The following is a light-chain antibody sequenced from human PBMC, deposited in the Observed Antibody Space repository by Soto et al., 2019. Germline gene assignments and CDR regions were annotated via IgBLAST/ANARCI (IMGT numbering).Light chain of an antibody. V-gene: IGKV3-15*01. CDR3: QQYGSSPIT. CDR1: QSISDT. CDR2: GAS. J-gene: IGKJ5*01. Sequence: EIVMTQSPATLSVSPGGRATLSCRASQSISDTLAWYQQKPGQAPRLLIYGASRRATGFTARFSGSGSGTDFTLTISSLQSEDFAVYYCQQYGSSPITFGQGTRLEI.